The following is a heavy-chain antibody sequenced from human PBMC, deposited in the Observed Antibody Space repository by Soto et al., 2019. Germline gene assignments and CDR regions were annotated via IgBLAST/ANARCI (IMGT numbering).Heavy chain of an antibody. CDR3: GRGFTSDNWVDP. CDR2: IYPGDSDT. CDR1: GYSFTTYW. J-gene: IGHJ5*02. V-gene: IGHV5-51*01. Sequence: GESLKISCKGSGYSFTTYWIAWVRQMPGKGLEWIGVIYPGDSDTRYSPSFQGQVTISVDKSINTAYLQLSSLKASDTAMYFCGRGFTSDNWVDPWGQGTLVTVSS.